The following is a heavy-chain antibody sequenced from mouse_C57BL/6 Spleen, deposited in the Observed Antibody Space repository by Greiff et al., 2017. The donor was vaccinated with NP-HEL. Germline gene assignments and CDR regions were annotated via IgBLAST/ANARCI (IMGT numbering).Heavy chain of an antibody. D-gene: IGHD1-1*01. Sequence: VKLQESGAELVKPGASVKISCKASGYAFSSYWMNWVKQRPGKGLEWIGQLYPGDGDTNYNGKFKGKATLTADTSSSTAYMQLSSLTSEDAAVYYCARPYYGSSYWYFDVWGTGTTVTVSS. J-gene: IGHJ1*03. CDR2: LYPGDGDT. CDR1: GYAFSSYW. CDR3: ARPYYGSSYWYFDV. V-gene: IGHV1-80*01.